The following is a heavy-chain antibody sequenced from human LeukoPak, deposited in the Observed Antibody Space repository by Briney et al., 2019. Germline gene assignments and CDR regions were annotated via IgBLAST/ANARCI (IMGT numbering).Heavy chain of an antibody. J-gene: IGHJ5*02. CDR2: IYHSGST. Sequence: SETLSLSCTVSGYSISSGYYWGWIRQPPGKGLEWIGSIYHSGSTYYNPSLKSRVTISVDTSKNQFSLKLSSVTAADTAVYYCARVGYDFWSGYYSGLNWFDPWGQGTLVTVSS. CDR1: GYSISSGYY. CDR3: ARVGYDFWSGYYSGLNWFDP. V-gene: IGHV4-38-2*02. D-gene: IGHD3-3*01.